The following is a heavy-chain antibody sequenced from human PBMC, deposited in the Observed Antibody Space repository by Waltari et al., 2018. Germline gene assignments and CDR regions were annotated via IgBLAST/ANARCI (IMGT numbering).Heavy chain of an antibody. V-gene: IGHV4-39*01. D-gene: IGHD5-12*01. Sequence: QLQLQESGPGLVKPSETLSLPCSVSVVPITTNRHSWGWIRQPPGQGLEWIATISYNGATYSSPSLRSRVTIFRDTSKNQLSLKLGSVTAADTAFYYCATYIGASLGTAAFDVWGQGTMVTVSS. CDR1: VVPITTNRHS. J-gene: IGHJ3*01. CDR3: ATYIGASLGTAAFDV. CDR2: ISYNGAT.